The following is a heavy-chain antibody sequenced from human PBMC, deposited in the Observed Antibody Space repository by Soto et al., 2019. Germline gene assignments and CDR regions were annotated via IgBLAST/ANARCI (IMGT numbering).Heavy chain of an antibody. J-gene: IGHJ3*02. V-gene: IGHV3-30*18. CDR2: ISYDGSNK. Sequence: LRLSCAASGFTFSSYGMHWVRQAPGKGLEWVAVISYDGSNKYYADSVKGRFTISRDNSKNTLYLQMNSLRSEDTAVYYCAKPEAGAFDIWGQGTMVTVSS. CDR1: GFTFSSYG. CDR3: AKPEAGAFDI.